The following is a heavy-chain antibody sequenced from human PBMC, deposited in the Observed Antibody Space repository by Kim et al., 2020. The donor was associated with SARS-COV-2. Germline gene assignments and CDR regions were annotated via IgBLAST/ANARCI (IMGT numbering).Heavy chain of an antibody. J-gene: IGHJ4*02. V-gene: IGHV3-74*01. Sequence: GGSLRLSCAASGFTFSSYWMHWVRQAPGKGLVWVSRIKHDGSTTAYADSVKGRFTISRDNAENTLYLQMDSLSAEDTAVYYCVRDLEWLLYDYWGQGTLVTGSS. CDR3: VRDLEWLLYDY. D-gene: IGHD3-3*01. CDR1: GFTFSSYW. CDR2: IKHDGSTT.